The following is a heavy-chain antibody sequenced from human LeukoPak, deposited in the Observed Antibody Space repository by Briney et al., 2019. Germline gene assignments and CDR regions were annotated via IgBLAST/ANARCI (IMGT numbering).Heavy chain of an antibody. CDR2: TYYRSTWYN. CDR3: ARRLTQYDCFDP. Sequence: SQTLSLTCSISGDSVSSNSVTWNWIRQSPSRGLEWLGRTYYRSTWYNDYAVSVRGRITVNPDTSKNQFSLHLNSVTPEDTAVYYCARRLTQYDCFDPWGQGILVTVSS. V-gene: IGHV6-1*01. J-gene: IGHJ5*02. CDR1: GDSVSSNSVT. D-gene: IGHD2-2*01.